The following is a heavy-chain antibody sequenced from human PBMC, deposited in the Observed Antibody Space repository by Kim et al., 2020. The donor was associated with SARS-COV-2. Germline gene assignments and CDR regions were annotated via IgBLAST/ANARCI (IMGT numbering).Heavy chain of an antibody. V-gene: IGHV1-18*01. Sequence: YAQELQGRVTMTTDTSTSTAYMELRSLRSDDTAVYYCARVLLSEGAPTSYWGQGTLVTVSS. D-gene: IGHD1-26*01. J-gene: IGHJ4*01. CDR3: ARVLLSEGAPTSY.